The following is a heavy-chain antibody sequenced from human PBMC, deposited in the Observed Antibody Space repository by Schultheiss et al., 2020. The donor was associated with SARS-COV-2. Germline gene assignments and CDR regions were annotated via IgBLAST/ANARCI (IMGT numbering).Heavy chain of an antibody. D-gene: IGHD7-27*01. CDR2: ISGSGGST. J-gene: IGHJ3*02. V-gene: IGHV3-NL1*01. CDR3: ARDLGDAFDI. Sequence: GGSLRLSCAASGFTFSSYGMHWVRQAPGKGLEWVSAISGSGGSTYYADSVKGRFTISRDNAKNTLYLQMNSLRAEDTAVYYCARDLGDAFDIWGQGTMVTVSS. CDR1: GFTFSSYG.